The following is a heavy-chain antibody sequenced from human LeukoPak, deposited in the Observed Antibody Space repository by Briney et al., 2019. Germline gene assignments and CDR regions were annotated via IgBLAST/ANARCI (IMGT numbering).Heavy chain of an antibody. CDR1: GGSISSYY. Sequence: PSETLSLTCTVSGGSISSYYWSWIRQPAGKGLEWIGRIYTSGSTNYNPSLKSRVTMSVDTSKNQFSLKLSSVTAADTAVYYCAGSNWGGLGLNFDYWGQGTLVTVSS. J-gene: IGHJ4*02. CDR2: IYTSGST. D-gene: IGHD7-27*01. CDR3: AGSNWGGLGLNFDY. V-gene: IGHV4-4*07.